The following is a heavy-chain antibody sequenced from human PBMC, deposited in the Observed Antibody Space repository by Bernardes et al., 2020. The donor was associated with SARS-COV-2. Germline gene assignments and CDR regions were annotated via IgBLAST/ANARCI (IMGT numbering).Heavy chain of an antibody. J-gene: IGHJ4*02. CDR1: GGSISGYY. CDR2: IYDSGDS. D-gene: IGHD3-9*01. CDR3: VRGRLYFAYLFEY. V-gene: IGHV4-59*01. Sequence: SETLSLTCTVSGGSISGYYWSWIRQSPGKGLEWIGYIYDSGDSNYNPSLKSRVTIFVDTSKNQFSLSLSSVTAADTAVYYCVRGRLYFAYLFEYWGQGTLVTVSS.